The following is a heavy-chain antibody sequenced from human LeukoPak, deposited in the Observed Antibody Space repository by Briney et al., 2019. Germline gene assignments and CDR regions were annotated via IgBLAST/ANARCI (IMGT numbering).Heavy chain of an antibody. CDR3: AKEGGSRGYFDY. V-gene: IGHV3-48*04. CDR1: GFTFSTYA. J-gene: IGHJ4*02. Sequence: GGSLRLSCAASGFTFSTYAMTWLRQAPGRGREWVSYVSSSGNTTYHADSVKCRFTSSRDNGKNSLYMQMSSLRAEDTAVYYCAKEGGSRGYFDYWGQGTLVTVSS. CDR2: VSSSGNTT. D-gene: IGHD6-13*01.